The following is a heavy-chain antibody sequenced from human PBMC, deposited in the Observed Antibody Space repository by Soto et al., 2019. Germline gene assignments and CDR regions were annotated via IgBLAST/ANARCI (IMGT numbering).Heavy chain of an antibody. V-gene: IGHV1-18*04. CDR2: ISAYDGST. J-gene: IGHJ4*02. Sequence: GASVKVSCKASGYSFTTHGITWLRQAPGQGLEWMGWISAYDGSTNYAQKLLGRVSMTTESSTNTAYMELRSLRSDDTAVYYCARDPATAYGSSAFDYWGQGTLFTVSS. CDR1: GYSFTTHG. D-gene: IGHD6-19*01. CDR3: ARDPATAYGSSAFDY.